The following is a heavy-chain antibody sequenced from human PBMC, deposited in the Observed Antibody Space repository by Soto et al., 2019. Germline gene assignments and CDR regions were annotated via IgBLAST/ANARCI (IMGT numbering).Heavy chain of an antibody. J-gene: IGHJ6*02. CDR2: IYTSGST. V-gene: IGHV4-4*07. D-gene: IGHD2-2*01. CDR3: AGDGVRGPADTRWGYYYGMDV. Sequence: SETLSLTCTVSGGSISSYYWRWIRQPAGKGLEWIGRIYTSGSTNYNPPLKSRVTMSVDTSKNQFSLKLSSVTAADTAVYYCAGDGVRGPADTRWGYYYGMDVWGQGTTVTVSS. CDR1: GGSISSYY.